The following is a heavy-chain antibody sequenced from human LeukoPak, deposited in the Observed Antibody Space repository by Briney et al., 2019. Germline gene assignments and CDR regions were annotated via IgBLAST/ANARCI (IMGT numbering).Heavy chain of an antibody. D-gene: IGHD1-26*01. J-gene: IGHJ3*02. CDR1: GFTFSSYW. Sequence: GGSLRLSCAASGFTFSSYWMHWVRQAPGKGLVWVSRIKSDGSSAIYADSVKGRFTIFREKAKNTVYMQMKSLRAEDTAVYYCARDPHGGSGSDPHDAFDIWGQGTMVTVSS. CDR2: IKSDGSSA. CDR3: ARDPHGGSGSDPHDAFDI. V-gene: IGHV3-74*01.